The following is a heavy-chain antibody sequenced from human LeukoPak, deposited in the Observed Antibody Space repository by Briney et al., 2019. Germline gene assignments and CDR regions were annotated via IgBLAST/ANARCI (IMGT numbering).Heavy chain of an antibody. D-gene: IGHD3-9*01. CDR3: ARESGYDILTGYYSLVDY. CDR1: GFTFSSYE. J-gene: IGHJ4*02. Sequence: GGSLRLSCAASGFTFSSYEMNWIRQAPGKGLEWVSYSSSSGSTIYYADSVKGRFTISRDNAKNSLYLQMNSLRAEDTAVYYCARESGYDILTGYYSLVDYWGQGTLVTVSS. CDR2: SSSSGSTI. V-gene: IGHV3-48*03.